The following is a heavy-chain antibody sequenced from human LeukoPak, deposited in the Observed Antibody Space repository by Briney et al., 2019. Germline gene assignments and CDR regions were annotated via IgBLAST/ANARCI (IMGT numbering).Heavy chain of an antibody. V-gene: IGHV4-39*01. CDR2: IYYSGST. D-gene: IGHD5-24*01. CDR1: GGSISSSSYY. CDR3: ARLQRNYYYYMDV. Sequence: SETLSPTCTVSGGSISSSSYYWGWIRQPPGKGLEWIGSIYYSGSTYYNSSLKSRLTISVDTSKNQFSLKLSSVTAADTAVYYCARLQRNYYYYMDVWGKGTTVTVSS. J-gene: IGHJ6*03.